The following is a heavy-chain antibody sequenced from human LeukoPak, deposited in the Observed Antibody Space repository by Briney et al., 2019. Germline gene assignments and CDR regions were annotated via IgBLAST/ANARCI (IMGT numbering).Heavy chain of an antibody. V-gene: IGHV3-7*01. Sequence: PGGSLRLSCAASGFTFSSYWMSWVRQAPGNGLEWVANIKQDGSEKYYVDSVKGRFTISRDNAKNSLYLQMNSLRAEDTAVYYCARSLIVVVPAANPPYYFDYWGQGTLVIVSS. D-gene: IGHD2-2*01. CDR2: IKQDGSEK. CDR3: ARSLIVVVPAANPPYYFDY. CDR1: GFTFSSYW. J-gene: IGHJ4*02.